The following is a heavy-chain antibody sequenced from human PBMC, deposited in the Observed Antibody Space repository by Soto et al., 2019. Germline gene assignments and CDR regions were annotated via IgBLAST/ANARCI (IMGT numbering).Heavy chain of an antibody. CDR3: ARGRRITIFGEVPKDYYMDV. CDR1: GYTFTSYD. Sequence: ASVKVSCKASGYTFTSYDINWVRQATGQGLEWMGWMNPNSGNTGYAQKFQGRVTMTRNTSISTAYMELSSLRSEDTAVYYCARGRRITIFGEVPKDYYMDVWGKGTTVTVSS. J-gene: IGHJ6*03. V-gene: IGHV1-8*01. D-gene: IGHD3-3*01. CDR2: MNPNSGNT.